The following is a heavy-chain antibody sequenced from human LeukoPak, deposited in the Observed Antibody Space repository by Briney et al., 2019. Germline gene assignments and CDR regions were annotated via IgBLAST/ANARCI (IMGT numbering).Heavy chain of an antibody. Sequence: GGSLRLSCAASGFTFSSHAMSWVRQAPGKGLEWVSAISGSADSTYYADSVKGRFTVSRDNSKSTLYVQMNSLRAEDTAVYYCAKDPGDYDFWSGHWGQGTLVTVSS. V-gene: IGHV3-23*01. CDR2: ISGSADST. J-gene: IGHJ4*02. D-gene: IGHD3-3*01. CDR1: GFTFSSHA. CDR3: AKDPGDYDFWSGH.